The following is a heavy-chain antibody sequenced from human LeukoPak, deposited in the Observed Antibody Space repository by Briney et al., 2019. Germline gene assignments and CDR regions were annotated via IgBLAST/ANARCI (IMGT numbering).Heavy chain of an antibody. CDR1: GFTFSSYA. D-gene: IGHD2-15*01. V-gene: IGHV3-30-3*01. Sequence: GRSLRLSCAASGFTFSSYAMHWVRQAPGKGLEWVAVISYDGSNKYYADSVKGRFTISRDNSKNTLYLQMNSLRAEDTAVYYCAKAMGNNAKYCSGGSCYYFDYWGQGTLVTVSS. CDR2: ISYDGSNK. CDR3: AKAMGNNAKYCSGGSCYYFDY. J-gene: IGHJ4*02.